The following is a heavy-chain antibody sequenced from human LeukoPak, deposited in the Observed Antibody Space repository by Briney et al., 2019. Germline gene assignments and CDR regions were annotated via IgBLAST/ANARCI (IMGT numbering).Heavy chain of an antibody. Sequence: GASVKISCKASGYTFTSYDINWVRQATGQGLEWMGWMNPNSGNTGYAQKFQDRVTMTRNTSISTAYMELSSLRSEDTAVYYCARGLTMVRGVITLGYWGQGTLVTVSS. CDR2: MNPNSGNT. D-gene: IGHD3-10*01. CDR1: GYTFTSYD. CDR3: ARGLTMVRGVITLGY. J-gene: IGHJ4*02. V-gene: IGHV1-8*01.